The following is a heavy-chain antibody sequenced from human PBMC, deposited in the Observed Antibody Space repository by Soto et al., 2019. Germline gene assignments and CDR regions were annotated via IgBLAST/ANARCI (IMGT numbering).Heavy chain of an antibody. V-gene: IGHV3-23*01. D-gene: IGHD3-22*01. CDR1: GFIFSSYA. J-gene: IGHJ4*02. CDR3: AKDKDGVITRSHFDY. Sequence: EGQLLQSGGGLVQPGGSLRLSCTGSGFIFSSYAMSWVRQAPGKGLEWISGLNGGGSNTLYADSVKGRLTISRDNFKNTLYLQMNSLRAEDTAVYYCAKDKDGVITRSHFDYWGQGNLVTVSS. CDR2: LNGGGSNT.